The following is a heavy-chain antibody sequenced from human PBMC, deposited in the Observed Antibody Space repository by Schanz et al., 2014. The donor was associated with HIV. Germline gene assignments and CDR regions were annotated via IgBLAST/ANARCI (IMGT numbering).Heavy chain of an antibody. D-gene: IGHD2-8*02. CDR1: GFTFSSYG. J-gene: IGHJ3*02. Sequence: QVQLVESGGGVVQPGRSLRLSCAASGFTFSSYGIHWVRQTPGKGLQWVAVISYDGSKKQYVDSVKGRFTISRDSPKNTVSLQMNSLRVEDTAVYFCAREDTETDAFDIWGQGTMVTVSS. CDR2: ISYDGSKK. CDR3: AREDTETDAFDI. V-gene: IGHV3-30*03.